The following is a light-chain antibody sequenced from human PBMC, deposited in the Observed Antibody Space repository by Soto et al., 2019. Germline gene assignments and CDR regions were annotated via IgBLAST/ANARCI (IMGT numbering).Light chain of an antibody. J-gene: IGLJ1*01. CDR2: AND. Sequence: QSALTQPPSASGTPGQRVTISCSGTNSNIETYAVNWYQQYPGTAPTLLIYANDQRPSGVHDRFSGSKSDTSASLSISGLQSEDEVDYYCGARDDRLHVYVFGAGTKGTVL. CDR1: NSNIETYA. V-gene: IGLV1-44*01. CDR3: GARDDRLHVYV.